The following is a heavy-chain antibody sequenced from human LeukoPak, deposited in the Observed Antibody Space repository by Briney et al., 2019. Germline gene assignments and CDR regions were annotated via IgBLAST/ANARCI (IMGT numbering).Heavy chain of an antibody. Sequence: ASVKVSCKASGYTFTGCYMHWVRQAPGQGLEWMGWINPNSGGTNYAQKFQGRVTMTRDTSISTAYMELSRLRSDDTAVYYCAREVVGATGAHYYYYMDVWGKGTTVTVSS. D-gene: IGHD1-26*01. CDR3: AREVVGATGAHYYYYMDV. J-gene: IGHJ6*03. CDR1: GYTFTGCY. CDR2: INPNSGGT. V-gene: IGHV1-2*02.